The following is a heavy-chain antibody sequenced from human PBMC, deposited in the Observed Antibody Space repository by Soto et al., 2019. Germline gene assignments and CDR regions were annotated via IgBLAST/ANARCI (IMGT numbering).Heavy chain of an antibody. Sequence: SETLSLTCAVHGGSFSGYYWDWIRQPPGKGLEWIGEINHGGTSNYNPSLKSRAIISVDTSKNQFSLKLTSVTAEDTALYFCVTWSLLRPGDLFPVLDVWGQGTTVTVSS. D-gene: IGHD3-10*01. CDR2: INHGGTS. J-gene: IGHJ6*02. CDR3: VTWSLLRPGDLFPVLDV. V-gene: IGHV4-34*01. CDR1: GGSFSGYY.